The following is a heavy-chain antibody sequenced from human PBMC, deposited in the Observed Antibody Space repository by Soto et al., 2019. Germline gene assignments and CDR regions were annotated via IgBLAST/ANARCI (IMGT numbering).Heavy chain of an antibody. CDR2: ISSSSSTI. Sequence: EVQLVESGGGLVQPGGSLRLSCAASGFTFSSYSMNWVRQAPGKGLEWVSYISSSSSTIYYADSVKGRFTISRDNAQXSLNLQMNSLRAEDTAVYYCARDLGSSWYPEYFQHWGQGTLVTVSS. D-gene: IGHD6-13*01. CDR3: ARDLGSSWYPEYFQH. V-gene: IGHV3-48*01. J-gene: IGHJ1*01. CDR1: GFTFSSYS.